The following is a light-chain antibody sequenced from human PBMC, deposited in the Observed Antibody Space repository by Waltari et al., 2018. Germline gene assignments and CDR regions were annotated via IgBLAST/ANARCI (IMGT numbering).Light chain of an antibody. CDR3: TSSTFSSPL. CDR2: DVF. Sequence: QSALTPPASVSGSPGQSITVSCTATSRDLGVYDFISWYQHHPGQAPKLIIYDVFKRPSGVSNRFSGSKSGNTASLSISGLQADDEGDYYCTSSTFSSPLFGGGTKLTVL. CDR1: SRDLGVYDF. J-gene: IGLJ2*01. V-gene: IGLV2-14*03.